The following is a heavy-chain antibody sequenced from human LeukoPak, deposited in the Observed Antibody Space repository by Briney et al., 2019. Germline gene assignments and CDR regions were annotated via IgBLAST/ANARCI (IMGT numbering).Heavy chain of an antibody. CDR2: MNPNSGNT. CDR3: ARAAKIGYCSGGSCLNRGDAFDI. D-gene: IGHD2-15*01. V-gene: IGHV1-8*01. CDR1: GYTFTSYD. J-gene: IGHJ3*02. Sequence: GASVKVSCKASGYTFTSYDINWVRQATGQGLEWMGWMNPNSGNTGYAQKFQGRVTMTRNTSISTAYMELSSLRAEDTAVYYCARAAKIGYCSGGSCLNRGDAFDIWGQGTMVTVSS.